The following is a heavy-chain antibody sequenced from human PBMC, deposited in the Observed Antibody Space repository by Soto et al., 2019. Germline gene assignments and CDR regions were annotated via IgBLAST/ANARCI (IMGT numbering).Heavy chain of an antibody. Sequence: ASVKVSCKVSGYTLTELSMHWVRQAPGKGLEWMGGFDPEDGETIYAQNFQGRVTMTTDTSTSTAYMDLRSLRSDDTAVYYCAREDYGDSYNWFDPWGQGTLVTVSS. CDR2: FDPEDGET. J-gene: IGHJ5*02. CDR1: GYTLTELS. CDR3: AREDYGDSYNWFDP. V-gene: IGHV1-24*01. D-gene: IGHD4-17*01.